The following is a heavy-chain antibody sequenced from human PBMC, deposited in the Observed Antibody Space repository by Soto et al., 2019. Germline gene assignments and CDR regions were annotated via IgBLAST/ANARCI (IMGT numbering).Heavy chain of an antibody. CDR2: ISGYNGNT. V-gene: IGHV1-18*01. CDR3: AREGQAPYYYYGMDV. CDR1: GYTFTNYG. J-gene: IGHJ6*02. Sequence: QVQVVQCGDEVKKPGASVTVSCKASGYTFTNYGFSWVRQAPGQGLEWMGWISGYNGNTKYAEKFQGRVTMTTDTSTSTAHMELRSLRSDDTAVYYCAREGQAPYYYYGMDVWGQGTAVTVSS.